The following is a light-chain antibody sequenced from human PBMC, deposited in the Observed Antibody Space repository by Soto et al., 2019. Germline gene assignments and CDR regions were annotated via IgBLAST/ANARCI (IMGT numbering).Light chain of an antibody. CDR2: KAS. Sequence: DIQMAQSPSTLSGSVGDRVTITCRASQTISSRLAWYQQKPGKAPKLLIYKASTLKSGVPSRFSDSGSGTEFTLTISSLQPDDFATYYCQHYNSYSEAFGQGTKVELK. J-gene: IGKJ1*01. CDR3: QHYNSYSEA. CDR1: QTISSR. V-gene: IGKV1-5*03.